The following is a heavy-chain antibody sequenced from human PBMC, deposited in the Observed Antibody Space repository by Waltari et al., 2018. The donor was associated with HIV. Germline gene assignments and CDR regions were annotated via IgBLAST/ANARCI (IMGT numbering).Heavy chain of an antibody. CDR1: GFTFSNYW. J-gene: IGHJ4*02. V-gene: IGHV3-74*01. Sequence: EVQLVESGGGLVQPGGSLRLSCAASGFTFSNYWMHWVRQGPVKGLVWVSRINSDGSSTNYAGSVKGRFTVSRDNAKNTLYLQMNSLRAEDTAVYYCARDLYSRNGDDYWGQGTLVTVSS. D-gene: IGHD6-13*01. CDR3: ARDLYSRNGDDY. CDR2: INSDGSST.